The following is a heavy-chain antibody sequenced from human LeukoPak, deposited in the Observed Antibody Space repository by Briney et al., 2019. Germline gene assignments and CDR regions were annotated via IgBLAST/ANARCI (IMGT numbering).Heavy chain of an antibody. V-gene: IGHV4-34*01. CDR2: INHSGST. CDR1: GGSFSGYY. D-gene: IGHD6-13*01. Sequence: SETLSLTCAVYGGSFSGYYWSWIRQPPGKGLEWIGEINHSGSTNYNPSLKSRVTISVDTSKNQFSLKLSSVTAADTAVYYCARSRIWYGFDYWGQGTLVTVSS. J-gene: IGHJ4*02. CDR3: ARSRIWYGFDY.